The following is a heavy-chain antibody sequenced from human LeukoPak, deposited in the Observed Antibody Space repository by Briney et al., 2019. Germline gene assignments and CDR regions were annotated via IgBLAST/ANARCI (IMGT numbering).Heavy chain of an antibody. Sequence: GGSLRLSRAASGFTVSSNYMRWVRQAPGKGLEWVSGISWNSGSIGYADSVKGRFTISRDNAKNSLYLQMNSLRSEDTAVYYCARVYHYDSSGYLGAFDIWGQGTMVTVSS. CDR2: ISWNSGSI. CDR1: GFTVSSNY. D-gene: IGHD3-22*01. CDR3: ARVYHYDSSGYLGAFDI. V-gene: IGHV3-11*04. J-gene: IGHJ3*02.